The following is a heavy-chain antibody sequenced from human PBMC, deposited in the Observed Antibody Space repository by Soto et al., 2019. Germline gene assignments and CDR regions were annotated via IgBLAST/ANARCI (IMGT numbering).Heavy chain of an antibody. V-gene: IGHV4-61*01. Sequence: SETLSLTCTVSGGSVRGFSYYWSWIRQTPGKGLDWIGYIRYNGDTTYYPSLKGRVTISVDTYKNQFSLKLASVTAADTDFYYCARHAYADRVFDIWGQGTMVTVSS. CDR3: ARHAYADRVFDI. D-gene: IGHD3-16*01. CDR2: IRYNGDT. J-gene: IGHJ3*02. CDR1: GGSVRGFSYY.